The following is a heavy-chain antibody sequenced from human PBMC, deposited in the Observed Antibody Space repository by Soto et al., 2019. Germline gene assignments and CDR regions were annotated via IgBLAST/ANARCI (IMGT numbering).Heavy chain of an antibody. CDR2: IIPIVGTA. D-gene: IGHD3-22*01. CDR1: GGTFSSYA. J-gene: IGHJ5*02. CDR3: ARPTRYYYDSSGQSAWFDP. Sequence: QVQLVQSGAEVKKPGSSVKVSCKASGGTFSSYAISWVRQAPGQGLEWMGGIIPIVGTANYSQKFQGRVTITADESTSTAYRELSSMRSEDTAVYYCARPTRYYYDSSGQSAWFDPWGQGTLVTVSS. V-gene: IGHV1-69*12.